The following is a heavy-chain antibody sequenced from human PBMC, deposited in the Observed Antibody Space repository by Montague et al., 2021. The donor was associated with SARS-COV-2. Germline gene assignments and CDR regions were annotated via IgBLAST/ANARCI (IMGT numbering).Heavy chain of an antibody. J-gene: IGHJ1*01. Sequence: SETLSLTCAVYGESSDGYFWSWIRLSPGKALEWIGEISYTGHTRYNPYLSFRGRVSISTASSKNHFSLNLTSATAAATAVYYCARGLYSVSCCPNWGQGTLVTVSS. CDR2: ISYTGHT. CDR3: ARGLYSVSCCPN. CDR1: GESSDGYF. V-gene: IGHV4-34*01. D-gene: IGHD5/OR15-5a*01.